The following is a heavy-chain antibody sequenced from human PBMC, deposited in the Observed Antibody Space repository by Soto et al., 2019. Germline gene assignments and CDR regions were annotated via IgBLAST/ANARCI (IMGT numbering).Heavy chain of an antibody. CDR1: GYTLTELS. CDR2: ISAYNGNT. Sequence: ASVKVSCKVSGYTLTELSMHWVRQAPGQGLEWMGWISAYNGNTNYAQKLQGRVTMTTDTSTSTAYMELRSLRSDDTAVYYCARDTLYYATVTDYWGQGTLVTVSS. J-gene: IGHJ4*02. CDR3: ARDTLYYATVTDY. D-gene: IGHD4-17*01. V-gene: IGHV1-18*01.